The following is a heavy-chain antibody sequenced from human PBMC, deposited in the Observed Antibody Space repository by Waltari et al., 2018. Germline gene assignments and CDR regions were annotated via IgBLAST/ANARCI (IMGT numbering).Heavy chain of an antibody. J-gene: IGHJ4*02. CDR1: GGSISSSSYY. V-gene: IGHV3-15*01. D-gene: IGHD3-10*01. CDR2: IKSKTDGGTT. Sequence: LQLQESGPGLVKPSETLSLTCTVSGGSISSSSYYWGWIRQPPGKGLEWVGRIKSKTDGGTTDYAAPVKGRFTISRDDSKNTLYLQMNSLKTEDTAVYYCTTEVQGVIILQDYWGQGTLVTVSS. CDR3: TTEVQGVIILQDY.